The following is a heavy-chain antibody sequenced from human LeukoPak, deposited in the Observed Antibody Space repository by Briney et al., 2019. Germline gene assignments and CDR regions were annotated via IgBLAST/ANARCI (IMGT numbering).Heavy chain of an antibody. J-gene: IGHJ4*02. D-gene: IGHD3-10*01. CDR2: IRSKAYGGTT. CDR1: GFTFGDYA. CDR3: TSNLWFGELLAFDY. V-gene: IGHV3-49*04. Sequence: PGGSLRLSCTASGFTFGDYAMSWVRQAPGKGLEWVGFIRSKAYGGTTEYAASVKGRFTISRDDSKSIAYLQMNSLKTEDTAVYYCTSNLWFGELLAFDYWGQGTLVTVSS.